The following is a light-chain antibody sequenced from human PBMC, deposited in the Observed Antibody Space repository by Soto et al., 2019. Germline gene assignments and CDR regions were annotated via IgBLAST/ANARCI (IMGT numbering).Light chain of an antibody. V-gene: IGKV1-5*03. CDR2: KAS. CDR1: QSISSW. Sequence: DIQMTQSPSTLSASVGDRVTITCRASQSISSWLTWYQQKAGQAPKLLIYKASIVESGVPSRVSGSGSGTEFTLTISSLQPDDSATYYCQQYSYFATFGQGTRVEVK. J-gene: IGKJ1*01. CDR3: QQYSYFAT.